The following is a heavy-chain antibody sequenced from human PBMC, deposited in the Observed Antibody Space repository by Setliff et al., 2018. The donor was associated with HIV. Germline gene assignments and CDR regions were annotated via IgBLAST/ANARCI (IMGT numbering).Heavy chain of an antibody. CDR2: IKQDESEM. V-gene: IGHV3-7*03. Sequence: GGSLRLSCAVSGFTLSDHYMDWVRQAPGKGLEWVATIKQDESEMQYVEAVKGRFTISRDNAKNSLYLQMNSLRAEDAAFYYCAREAYDVLTPHAHIDYWGQGVLVTVSS. D-gene: IGHD3-9*01. CDR1: GFTLSDHY. CDR3: AREAYDVLTPHAHIDY. J-gene: IGHJ4*02.